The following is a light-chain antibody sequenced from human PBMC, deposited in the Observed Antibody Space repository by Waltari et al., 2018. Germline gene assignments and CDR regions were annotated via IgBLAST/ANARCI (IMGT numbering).Light chain of an antibody. CDR2: AAS. J-gene: IGKJ1*01. CDR1: QDITNH. V-gene: IGKV1-16*02. CDR3: QEYHSYPPT. Sequence: DILLTQSPSSVAASVGVRVTITWRASQDITNHLAWFQKKPGKAAKSLIYAASSLQSGVPSKFSGGGSVTDFARTNSSVQPEDFGTYYWQEYHSYPPTFGQGTKVEIK.